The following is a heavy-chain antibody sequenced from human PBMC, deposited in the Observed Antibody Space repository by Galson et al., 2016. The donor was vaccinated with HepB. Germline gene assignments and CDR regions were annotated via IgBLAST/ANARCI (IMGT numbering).Heavy chain of an antibody. Sequence: QSGAEVKKPGESLKISCKGSGYIFNNFWVAWVRQMPGKGLEWMGIIYPGDSHSRYSPSLQRQVTISADKSINTAYLQWSSLTASDTAVYYRARTHSGGTDYYYYAMDVWGQGTTVTVSS. D-gene: IGHD2-15*01. CDR3: ARTHSGGTDYYYYAMDV. CDR2: IYPGDSHS. CDR1: GYIFNNFW. J-gene: IGHJ6*02. V-gene: IGHV5-51*01.